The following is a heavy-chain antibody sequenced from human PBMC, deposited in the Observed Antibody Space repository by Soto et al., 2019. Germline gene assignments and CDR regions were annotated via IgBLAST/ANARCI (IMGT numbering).Heavy chain of an antibody. V-gene: IGHV5-51*01. CDR1: GYTFSNFW. CDR2: FYPGDSST. D-gene: IGHD2-2*01. Sequence: PGESLKISCKGSGYTFSNFWIGWVRQMPGKGLEWMGIFYPGDSSTRYSPSFEGQVTLSADKSINTAYVQWSSLKASDTAMYYCVKQHRYCSGNSCYAVDLWGQGTLVTVSP. CDR3: VKQHRYCSGNSCYAVDL. J-gene: IGHJ1*01.